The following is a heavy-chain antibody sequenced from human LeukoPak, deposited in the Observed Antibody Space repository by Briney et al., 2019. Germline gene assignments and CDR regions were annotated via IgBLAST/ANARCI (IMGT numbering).Heavy chain of an antibody. V-gene: IGHV4-4*07. CDR3: ARSPHRLIGHWFGP. D-gene: IGHD3-16*01. Sequence: SETLSLTCTVSGGSINSYYWSWIRQPAGKGLEWIGRIFSSGNTIYNPSLQSRVTMSVDTSKNQFSLRLNSVTAADTAVYYCARSPHRLIGHWFGPWGQGTLVTVSS. CDR2: IFSSGNT. J-gene: IGHJ5*02. CDR1: GGSINSYY.